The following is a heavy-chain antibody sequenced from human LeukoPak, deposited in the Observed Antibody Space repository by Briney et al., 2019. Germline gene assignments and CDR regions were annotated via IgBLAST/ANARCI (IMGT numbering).Heavy chain of an antibody. D-gene: IGHD3-9*01. J-gene: IGHJ3*02. Sequence: PSETLSLTCTVSGGSISSYYWSWIRQPPGKGLEWIGYIYYSGSTNYNPSLKSRVTISVGTSKNQFSLKLSSVTAADTAVYYCATSTGDYDILTDAFDIWGQGTMVTVSS. CDR2: IYYSGST. V-gene: IGHV4-59*01. CDR1: GGSISSYY. CDR3: ATSTGDYDILTDAFDI.